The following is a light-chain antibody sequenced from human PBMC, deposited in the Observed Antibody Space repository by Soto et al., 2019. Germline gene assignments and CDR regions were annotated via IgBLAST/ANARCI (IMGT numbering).Light chain of an antibody. CDR1: QSISSY. CDR3: QQSYSTLIT. J-gene: IGKJ5*01. CDR2: AAS. Sequence: DIQMTHSPSSLSASVGDRVTITCRASQSISSYLNWYQQKPGKAPKLLIYAASSLQSGVPSRFSGSGSGTHFTLTISSLQPEDFATYYCQQSYSTLITFGQGTRLELK. V-gene: IGKV1-39*01.